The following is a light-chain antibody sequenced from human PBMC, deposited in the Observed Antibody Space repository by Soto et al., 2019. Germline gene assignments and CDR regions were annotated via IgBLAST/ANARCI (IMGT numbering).Light chain of an antibody. CDR3: SSYTTSNTRQIV. V-gene: IGLV2-14*03. CDR1: SSDVGGYNY. CDR2: DVS. J-gene: IGLJ1*01. Sequence: QSALTQPASVSGSPGQSITISCTGTSSDVGGYNYVSWYQHHPGKAPKLMIFDVSNRPSGVSNRFSGSKSGNTASLTISGXXXXXXXDYYCSSYTTSNTRQIVFGTGTKVTVL.